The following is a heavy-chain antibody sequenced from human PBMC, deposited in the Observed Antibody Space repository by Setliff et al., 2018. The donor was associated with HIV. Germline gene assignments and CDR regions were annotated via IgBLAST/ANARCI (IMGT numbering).Heavy chain of an antibody. CDR3: ARQVGYSGYGFYYYYYYMDV. CDR1: GGSISSNSYY. CDR2: IYYSGST. D-gene: IGHD5-12*01. Sequence: PSETLSLTCTVSGGSISSNSYYWGWIRQPPGKGLEWNGSIYYSGSTYYNPSLKSRVTISVDTSNNQVSLKLSSVTAADTAVYYCARQVGYSGYGFYYYYYYMDVWGKGTTVTVSS. V-gene: IGHV4-39*01. J-gene: IGHJ6*03.